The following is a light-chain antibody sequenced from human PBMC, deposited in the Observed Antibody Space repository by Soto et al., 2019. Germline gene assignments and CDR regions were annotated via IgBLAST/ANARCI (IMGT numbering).Light chain of an antibody. CDR3: AAWDDSLNGYV. V-gene: IGLV1-44*01. CDR1: SANIGLNT. Sequence: QSVLAQPPSASGTPGQRVTISCSGASANIGLNTVNWYRQLPGTAPRLLIYNNNKRPSGVPDRFSGSKSGTSASLAISGLQSEDEADYYCAAWDDSLNGYVFGTGTKVTVL. CDR2: NNN. J-gene: IGLJ1*01.